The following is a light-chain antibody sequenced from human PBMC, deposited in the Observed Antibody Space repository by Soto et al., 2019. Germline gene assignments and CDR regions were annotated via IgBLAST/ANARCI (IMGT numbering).Light chain of an antibody. V-gene: IGKV1-39*01. CDR2: AAS. Sequence: DIQMTQSPSSLSASVGDRVTITCRASQSIRYYLNWYQQKPGKAPKLLIYAASSLQSGVPSRFSGSGSGTDFTLTISSLQREDFATYYCQQSYSTPQNTFGQGTKLEIK. CDR1: QSIRYY. J-gene: IGKJ2*01. CDR3: QQSYSTPQNT.